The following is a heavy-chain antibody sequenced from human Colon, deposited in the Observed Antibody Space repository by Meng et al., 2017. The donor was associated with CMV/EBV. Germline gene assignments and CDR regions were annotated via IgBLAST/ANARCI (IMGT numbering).Heavy chain of an antibody. J-gene: IGHJ4*02. Sequence: LTCTVSGGSISNGSYYWSWISQHAEKSLEWIGCIYYTGSTYYNPSLKSRVVISGDTSKNQFSLKLSSVTAADTAVYFCARDPGSGTDYWGQGTLVTVSS. V-gene: IGHV4-31*03. CDR3: ARDPGSGTDY. CDR1: GGSISNGSYY. D-gene: IGHD2-15*01. CDR2: IYYTGST.